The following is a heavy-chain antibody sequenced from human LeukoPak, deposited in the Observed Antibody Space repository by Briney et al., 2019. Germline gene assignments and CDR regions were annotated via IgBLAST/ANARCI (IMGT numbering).Heavy chain of an antibody. CDR3: ARDPTTVVTTPYYFDD. CDR2: INHSGST. CDR1: GGSFIGYH. J-gene: IGHJ4*02. V-gene: IGHV4-34*01. Sequence: SETLSLTCAVSGGSFIGYHWNWIRQPPGKGLEWIGEINHSGSTNYNLSLKSRVTISVDTPKNQFSLKLRSVTAADTAVYYCARDPTTVVTTPYYFDDWGQGTLVTVSS. D-gene: IGHD4-23*01.